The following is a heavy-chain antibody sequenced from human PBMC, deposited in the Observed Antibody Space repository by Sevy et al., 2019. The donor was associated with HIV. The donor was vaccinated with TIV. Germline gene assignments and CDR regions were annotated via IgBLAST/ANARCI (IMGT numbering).Heavy chain of an antibody. J-gene: IGHJ5*02. CDR3: ARTVQDYDILTGYYMKWFDP. D-gene: IGHD3-9*01. CDR1: GYSFTSYW. CDR2: IYPGDPDT. V-gene: IGHV5-51*01. Sequence: GESLKISCKGSGYSFTSYWIGWVRQMPGKGLEWMGIIYPGDPDTRYSPSFQGQVTISADKSISTAYLQWSSLKASDTAMYYCARTVQDYDILTGYYMKWFDPWGQGTLVTVSS.